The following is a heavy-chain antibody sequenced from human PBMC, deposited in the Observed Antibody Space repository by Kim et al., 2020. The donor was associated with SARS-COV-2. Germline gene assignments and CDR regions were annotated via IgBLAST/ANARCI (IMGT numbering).Heavy chain of an antibody. J-gene: IGHJ4*02. V-gene: IGHV4-31*02. CDR3: ARDKSGSFDY. CDR2: T. Sequence: TYYTPSLKSRVTISVDTSKNQFSLKLSSVPAADTAVYYCARDKSGSFDYWGQGTLVTVSS.